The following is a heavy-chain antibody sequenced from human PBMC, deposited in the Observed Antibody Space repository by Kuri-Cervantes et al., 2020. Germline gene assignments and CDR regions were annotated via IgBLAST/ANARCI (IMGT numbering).Heavy chain of an antibody. CDR1: GYTFTSYA. CDR2: INAGNGNT. CDR3: ARDWYRRDYMDV. Sequence: ASVKVSCKASGYTFTSYAMHWVRQAPGQRLEWMGWINAGNGNTKYSQKFQGRVTITRDTSASTAYMELSSLRSEDTAVYYCARDWYRRDYMDVWGKGTTVTVSS. V-gene: IGHV1-3*01. J-gene: IGHJ6*03. D-gene: IGHD1-1*01.